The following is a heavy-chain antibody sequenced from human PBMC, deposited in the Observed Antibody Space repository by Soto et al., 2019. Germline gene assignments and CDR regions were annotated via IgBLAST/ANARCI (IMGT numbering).Heavy chain of an antibody. CDR3: ARVLYPYSRPIDY. D-gene: IGHD6-13*01. V-gene: IGHV4-59*12. CDR1: GGSISSYY. CDR2: IYFRGTT. J-gene: IGHJ4*02. Sequence: SETLSLTCTVSGGSISSYYWSWIRQPPGKGLEWIGYIYFRGTTNYADSVKGRFTISRDNAKNTLYLQMNSLRAEDTAVYYCARVLYPYSRPIDYWGQGTLVTVSS.